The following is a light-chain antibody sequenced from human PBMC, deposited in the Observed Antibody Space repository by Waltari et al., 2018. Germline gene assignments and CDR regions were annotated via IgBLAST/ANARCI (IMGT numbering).Light chain of an antibody. V-gene: IGLV2-14*01. CDR2: DVR. CDR3: SSYTSSTTWV. J-gene: IGLJ3*02. CDR1: SSDIGTSDY. Sequence: QSALTQAASVSASPGQSLTISCTGTSSDIGTSDYVSWFQQYPGRAPKLMIYDVRNRPLGVSNRFSGSKSGITASLRISGLLAEDEAYYYCSSYTSSTTWVFGGGTKLTVL.